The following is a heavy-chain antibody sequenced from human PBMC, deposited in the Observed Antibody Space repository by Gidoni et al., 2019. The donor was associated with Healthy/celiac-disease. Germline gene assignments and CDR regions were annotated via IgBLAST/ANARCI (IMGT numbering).Heavy chain of an antibody. J-gene: IGHJ4*02. CDR2: IYYSGST. V-gene: IGHV4-39*01. D-gene: IGHD3-22*01. Sequence: QLQLQESGPGLVKPSETLSLTCTVSGGSLSSSSYYWGWIRQPPGKGLEWIGSIYYSGSTYYNPSLKSRVTISVDTSKNQFSLKLSSVTAADTAVYYCARLYDSSALLDYWGQGTLVTVSS. CDR3: ARLYDSSALLDY. CDR1: GGSLSSSSYY.